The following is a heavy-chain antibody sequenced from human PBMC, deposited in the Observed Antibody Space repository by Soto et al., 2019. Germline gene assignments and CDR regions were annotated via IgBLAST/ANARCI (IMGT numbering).Heavy chain of an antibody. CDR1: GFTFSSYA. D-gene: IGHD3-3*01. Sequence: GGSLRLSCAASGFTFSSYAMSWVRQAPGKGLEWVSIISGSGGSTYYADSVKGRFTISRDNSKNTLYLQMNSLRAEDTAVYYCAKAEDMYYGFWSGFFMDVWGKGTTVTVSS. V-gene: IGHV3-23*01. CDR3: AKAEDMYYGFWSGFFMDV. CDR2: ISGSGGST. J-gene: IGHJ6*03.